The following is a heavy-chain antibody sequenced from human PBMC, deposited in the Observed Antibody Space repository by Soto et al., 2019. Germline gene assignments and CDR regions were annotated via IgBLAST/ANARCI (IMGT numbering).Heavy chain of an antibody. D-gene: IGHD2-15*01. CDR3: ARVVVVVAATLGGMDV. CDR2: IIPIFGTA. J-gene: IGHJ6*02. Sequence: QVQLVQSGAEVKKPGSSVKVSCKASGGTFSSYAISWVRQAPGQGLEWMGGIIPIFGTANYAQKFQGRVTITADESTSTADMELSSLRSEDTAVYYCARVVVVVAATLGGMDVWGQGTTVTVSS. V-gene: IGHV1-69*01. CDR1: GGTFSSYA.